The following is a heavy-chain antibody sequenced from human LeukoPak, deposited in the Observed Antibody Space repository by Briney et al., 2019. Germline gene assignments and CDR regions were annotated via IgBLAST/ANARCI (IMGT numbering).Heavy chain of an antibody. D-gene: IGHD5-12*01. CDR3: ASVDIRDYYFDY. CDR1: GGSISSYY. V-gene: IGHV4-59*01. J-gene: IGHJ4*02. CDR2: IYYSGST. Sequence: PSETLSLTCPVSGGSISSYYWSWIRQPPGKGLEWIGYIYYSGSTNYNPSLKSRVTISVDTSKNQFSLKLSSVTAADTAVYYCASVDIRDYYFDYWGQGTLATVSS.